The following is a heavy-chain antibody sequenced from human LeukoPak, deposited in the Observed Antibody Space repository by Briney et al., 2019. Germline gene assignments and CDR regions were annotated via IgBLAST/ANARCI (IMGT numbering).Heavy chain of an antibody. Sequence: PGGSLRLSCAASGFTFSSYGMSWVRQAPGKGLEWVSAISASGGSTYYADSVKGRFTISRDNSKNTLYLQLSSLRAEDTAVYYCAKGRINIVVVTAYDYWGQGTLVTVSS. D-gene: IGHD2-21*02. CDR2: ISASGGST. V-gene: IGHV3-23*01. J-gene: IGHJ4*02. CDR3: AKGRINIVVVTAYDY. CDR1: GFTFSSYG.